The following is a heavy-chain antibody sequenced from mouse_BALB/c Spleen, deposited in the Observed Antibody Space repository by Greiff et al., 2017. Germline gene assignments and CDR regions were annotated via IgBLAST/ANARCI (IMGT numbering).Heavy chain of an antibody. CDR1: GYTFTSYW. J-gene: IGHJ4*01. D-gene: IGHD2-4*01. V-gene: IGHV1S22*01. CDR3: TRSLYDYEGEGYAMDY. CDR2: IYPGSGST. Sequence: LQQPGSELVRPGASVKLSCKASGYTFTSYWMHWVKQRPGLGLEWIGNIYPGSGSTNYDEKFKSKATLTVDTSSSTAYMQLSSLTSEDSAVYYCTRSLYDYEGEGYAMDYWGQGTSVTVSS.